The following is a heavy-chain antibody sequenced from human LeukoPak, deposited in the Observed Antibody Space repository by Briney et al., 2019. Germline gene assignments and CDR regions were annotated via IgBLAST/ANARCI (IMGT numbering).Heavy chain of an antibody. J-gene: IGHJ4*02. V-gene: IGHV1-46*01. CDR1: GYIFTSYY. CDR2: INPSSGST. CDR3: ARGGEGHIVVVN. D-gene: IGHD2-21*01. Sequence: ASVKVSCKASGYIFTSYYIHWVRQAPGQGLEWMGMINPSSGSTTYAQKFRGRVTVTRDTSTSTVYMELSSLSSEDTAVYYCARGGEGHIVVVNWGQGTLVTVSS.